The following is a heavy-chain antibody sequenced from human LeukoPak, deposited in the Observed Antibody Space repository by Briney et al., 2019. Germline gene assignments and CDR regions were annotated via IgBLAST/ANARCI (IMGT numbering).Heavy chain of an antibody. Sequence: GGSLRLSCAASGFTFNSYAMHWVRQAPGKGLEWVALISYDGSNQYYVDSVKGRFTISRDSSKNTLYLQMNSLRAEDTALYYCAKEELRRITMWGYMDVWGKGTTVTISS. CDR1: GFTFNSYA. CDR2: ISYDGSNQ. CDR3: AKEELRRITMWGYMDV. D-gene: IGHD3-10*02. V-gene: IGHV3-30*18. J-gene: IGHJ6*03.